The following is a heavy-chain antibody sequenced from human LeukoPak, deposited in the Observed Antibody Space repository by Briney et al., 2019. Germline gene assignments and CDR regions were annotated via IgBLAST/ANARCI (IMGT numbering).Heavy chain of an antibody. Sequence: SETLSLTCSVSGYSIRSGYQWGWIRQPPGKGLEWIGEINHSGSTNYNPSLKSRVTISVDTSKNQFSLKLSSVTAADTAVYYCARGRIRSSFFDYWGQGTLVTVSS. CDR2: INHSGST. D-gene: IGHD2-15*01. CDR3: ARGRIRSSFFDY. V-gene: IGHV4-38-2*02. CDR1: GYSIRSGYQ. J-gene: IGHJ4*02.